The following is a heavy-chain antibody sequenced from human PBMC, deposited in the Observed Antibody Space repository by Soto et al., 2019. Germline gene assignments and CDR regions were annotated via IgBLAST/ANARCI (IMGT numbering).Heavy chain of an antibody. Sequence: EVQLVESGGGLVQPGGSLRLSCVASGFTFSTDSMNWVRQAPGKGLEWVAHISTSGATRYYAENVKGRFTISRDNAKTSLYLQIDSLRNEETAVYYCARFFGSGFDYWGQGTLVTVSS. CDR1: GFTFSTDS. CDR2: ISTSGATR. J-gene: IGHJ4*02. CDR3: ARFFGSGFDY. D-gene: IGHD6-19*01. V-gene: IGHV3-48*02.